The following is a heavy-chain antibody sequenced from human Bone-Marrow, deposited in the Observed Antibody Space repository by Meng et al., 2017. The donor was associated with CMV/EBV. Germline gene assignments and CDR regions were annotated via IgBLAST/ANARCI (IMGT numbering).Heavy chain of an antibody. CDR2: MNPNSSNT. CDR3: ARRIAAQHNWFDP. CDR1: GYTFTSYD. V-gene: IGHV1-8*01. D-gene: IGHD6-6*01. Sequence: ASVQVSCKASGYTFTSYDINWVRQDTGQGLEWMGWMNPNSSNTGNAQKFQGGVTMTRNTSISTAYMELGRPRSDDTAVYYCARRIAAQHNWFDPWGQGTLVTVSS. J-gene: IGHJ5*02.